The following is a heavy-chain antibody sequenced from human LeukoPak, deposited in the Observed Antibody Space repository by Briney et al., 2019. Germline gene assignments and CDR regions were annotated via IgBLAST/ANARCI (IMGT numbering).Heavy chain of an antibody. V-gene: IGHV3-23*01. CDR2: IATNGGNT. CDR1: GITFSNHA. Sequence: GGSLRLSCAASGITFSNHAMSWVRQAPGKGLEWVASIATNGGNTYYADSVKGRFTISRDNSKNTLYLQVNSLRAEDTAVYYCATRIGPYGDYGAFDIWGQGTMVTVSS. D-gene: IGHD4-17*01. CDR3: ATRIGPYGDYGAFDI. J-gene: IGHJ3*02.